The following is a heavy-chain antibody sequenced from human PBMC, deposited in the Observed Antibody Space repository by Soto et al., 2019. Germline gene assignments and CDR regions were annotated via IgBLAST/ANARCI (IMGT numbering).Heavy chain of an antibody. J-gene: IGHJ4*02. CDR2: IYYSGST. CDR3: ARVNPYYDYIWGSYRPKYSFDY. CDR1: GGSISSGGYY. V-gene: IGHV4-31*03. D-gene: IGHD3-16*02. Sequence: QVQLQESGPGLVKPSQTLSLTCTVSGGSISSGGYYWSWIRQHPGKGLEWIGYIYYSGSTDYNPSLKSRVTISVDTSKNQFSLKLSSVTAADTDVYYCARVNPYYDYIWGSYRPKYSFDYWGQGTLVTVSS.